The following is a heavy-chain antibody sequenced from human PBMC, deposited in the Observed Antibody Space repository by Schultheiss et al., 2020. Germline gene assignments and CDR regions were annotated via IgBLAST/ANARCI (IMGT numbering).Heavy chain of an antibody. V-gene: IGHV5-51*01. CDR3: ARMGYCGGDCYLGYSLGNWFDP. D-gene: IGHD2-21*02. CDR2: IYPGDSDT. Sequence: GGSQRLSCKGSGYSFTSYWIGWVRQMPGKGLEWMGIIYPGDSDTRYSPSFQGQVTISADKSISTAYLQWSSLKASDTAMYYCARMGYCGGDCYLGYSLGNWFDPWGQGTLVTVSS. CDR1: GYSFTSYW. J-gene: IGHJ5*02.